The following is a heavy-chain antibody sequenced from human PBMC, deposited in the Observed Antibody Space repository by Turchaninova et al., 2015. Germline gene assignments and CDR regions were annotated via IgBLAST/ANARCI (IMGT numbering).Heavy chain of an antibody. J-gene: IGHJ4*02. CDR1: GYSFTTYG. D-gene: IGHD3-22*01. CDR3: AREKDTSGYPRFLDY. CDR2: INGGNGNT. V-gene: IGHV1-3*01. Sequence: QVQLVQSGAAVKKPGASVTVYCKASGYSFTTYGVHWVRQAPGQRLEWMGWINGGNGNTKYSQKFQGRVTITRDTSASTADMELSSLRSEDTAVYYCAREKDTSGYPRFLDYWGQGTLVTVSS.